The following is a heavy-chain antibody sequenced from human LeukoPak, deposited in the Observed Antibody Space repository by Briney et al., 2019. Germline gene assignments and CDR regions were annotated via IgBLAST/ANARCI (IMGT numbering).Heavy chain of an antibody. Sequence: GGSLRLSCAASGLSVSSFGMSWVRQAPGKGLEWVSAVSGSGGSPYYADSVKGRFTISRDNSKNTLSLQMNSLRAEDTAVYYCARGLIRYFASAYWGQGTLVTVSS. CDR3: ARGLIRYFASAY. CDR2: VSGSGGSP. J-gene: IGHJ4*02. CDR1: GLSVSSFG. V-gene: IGHV3-23*01. D-gene: IGHD3-9*01.